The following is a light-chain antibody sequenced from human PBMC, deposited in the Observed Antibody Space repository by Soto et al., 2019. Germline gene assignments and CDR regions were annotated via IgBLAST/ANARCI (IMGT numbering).Light chain of an antibody. J-gene: IGKJ5*01. CDR3: QQARRFPIT. Sequence: DIQMTQSPSSVSASVGDRVTISCRASQDISNWLAWYQQKPGEAPKFLIYAASNLQSGVPSKFSVSGSGTDFTLTISSLQPVDFAVYYCQQARRFPITFGQGTRLEIK. CDR1: QDISNW. V-gene: IGKV1-12*01. CDR2: AAS.